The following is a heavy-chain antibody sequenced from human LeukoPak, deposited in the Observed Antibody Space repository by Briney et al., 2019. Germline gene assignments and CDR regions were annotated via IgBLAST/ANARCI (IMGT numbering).Heavy chain of an antibody. CDR3: ARGRPIGYYFDY. J-gene: IGHJ4*02. V-gene: IGHV4-38-2*02. CDR1: GYSISSGYY. Sequence: SETLSLTCTVSGYSISSGYYWGWIRQPPGKGLEWIGSIYHSGSTYYNPSLKSRVTISVDTSKNQFSLKLSSVTAADTAVYYCARGRPIGYYFDYWGQGTLVTVSS. CDR2: IYHSGST.